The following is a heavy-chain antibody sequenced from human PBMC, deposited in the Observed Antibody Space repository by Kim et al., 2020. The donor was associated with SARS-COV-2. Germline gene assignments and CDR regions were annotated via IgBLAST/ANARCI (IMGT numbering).Heavy chain of an antibody. CDR3: ARHYGRAFHI. Sequence: YSVDPWAGRFTVSRDNAKNSLYLQMNSLRVEDTAVYYCARHYGRAFHIWGRGTVVTVSS. J-gene: IGHJ3*02. D-gene: IGHD3-16*01. V-gene: IGHV3-7*01.